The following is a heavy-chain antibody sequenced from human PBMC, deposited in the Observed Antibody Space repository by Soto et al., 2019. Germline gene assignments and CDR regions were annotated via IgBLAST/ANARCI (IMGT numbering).Heavy chain of an antibody. Sequence: QVQLVQSGAEVKKPGSSVTVSCKASGGTFGSSAISWVRQAPGQGLEWMGGIIPIFSTPDYAQKFQGRVTMTADESTTTAYMELRSLKSEETAVYYCAGDKDRPQLGGNYWCGIDVWSQATTVTASS. CDR3: AGDKDRPQLGGNYWCGIDV. V-gene: IGHV1-69*12. CDR1: GGTFGSSA. J-gene: IGHJ6*02. CDR2: IIPIFSTP. D-gene: IGHD2-15*01.